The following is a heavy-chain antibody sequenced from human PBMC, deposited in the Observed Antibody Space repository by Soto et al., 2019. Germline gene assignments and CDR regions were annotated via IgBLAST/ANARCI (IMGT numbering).Heavy chain of an antibody. J-gene: IGHJ5*02. CDR1: GFTFSTYT. CDR2: ICSGSNYI. V-gene: IGHV3-21*01. D-gene: IGHD2-15*01. Sequence: SLRLSCAASGFTFSTYTMNWVRQAPGKGLEWVSSICSGSNYIDYAESVKGRFTISRDNAKNSLYLQMNSLRAEDTALYYCARDYGKLNPWGQGTLVTVSS. CDR3: ARDYGKLNP.